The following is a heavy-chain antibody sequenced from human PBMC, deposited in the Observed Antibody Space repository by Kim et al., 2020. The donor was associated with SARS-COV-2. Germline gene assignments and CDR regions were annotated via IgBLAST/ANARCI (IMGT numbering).Heavy chain of an antibody. J-gene: IGHJ6*02. D-gene: IGHD3-3*01. CDR1: GFTFSSYE. Sequence: GGSLRLSCAASGFTFSSYEMNWVRQAPGKGLEWVSYISSSGSSIYYADSVKGRFTISRDNAKNSLYLQMNRLRAEDTAAYYCARHRSSITIFGVVTRYGMDVGGQGTAVTVSS. V-gene: IGHV3-48*03. CDR3: ARHRSSITIFGVVTRYGMDV. CDR2: ISSSGSSI.